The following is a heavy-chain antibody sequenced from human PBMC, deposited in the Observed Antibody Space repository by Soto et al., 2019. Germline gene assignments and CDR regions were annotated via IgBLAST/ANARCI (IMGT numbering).Heavy chain of an antibody. D-gene: IGHD6-6*01. CDR1: GFTFRDYD. Sequence: QVQLVESGGGLVRPGGSLRLSCAASGFTFRDYDMSWIRQAPGKGLEWVSCISSSGTVPNYADSVKGRFTISRDNAQNSLYGEMNSLRVEDTAVDYCARKGPRAARPNHWGQGTLVTVSS. J-gene: IGHJ5*02. CDR2: ISSSGTVP. V-gene: IGHV3-11*01. CDR3: ARKGPRAARPNH.